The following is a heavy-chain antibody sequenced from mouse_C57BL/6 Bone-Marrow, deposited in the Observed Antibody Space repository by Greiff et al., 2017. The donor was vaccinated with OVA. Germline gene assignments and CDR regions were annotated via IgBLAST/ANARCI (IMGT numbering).Heavy chain of an antibody. CDR1: GYTFTTYP. CDR3: ARRGDGYFVWYFDV. Sequence: VQLQQSGAELVKPGASVKTSCKASGYTFTTYPIEWMKQNHGKSLEWIGNFHPYNDDTKYNEKFKGKATLTVEKSSSTVYLELSRLTSDDSAVYYCARRGDGYFVWYFDVWGTGTTVTVSS. J-gene: IGHJ1*03. CDR2: FHPYNDDT. D-gene: IGHD2-3*01. V-gene: IGHV1-47*01.